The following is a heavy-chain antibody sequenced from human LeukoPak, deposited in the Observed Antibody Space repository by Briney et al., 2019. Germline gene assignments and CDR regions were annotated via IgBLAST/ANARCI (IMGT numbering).Heavy chain of an antibody. Sequence: ASVKVSCKASGYTFTSYAMHWVRQAPGQRLEWMGWIDAGNGNTKYSQEFQGRVTMTRDTSTSTVYMELSSLRSEDMAVYYCARDDPVELYSYGLGGGFDPWGQGTLVTVSS. CDR2: IDAGNGNT. J-gene: IGHJ5*02. D-gene: IGHD5-18*01. CDR1: GYTFTSYA. V-gene: IGHV1-3*03. CDR3: ARDDPVELYSYGLGGGFDP.